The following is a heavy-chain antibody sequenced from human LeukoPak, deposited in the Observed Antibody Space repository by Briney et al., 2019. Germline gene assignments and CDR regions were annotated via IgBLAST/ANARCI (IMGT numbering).Heavy chain of an antibody. J-gene: IGHJ4*02. V-gene: IGHV3-33*06. D-gene: IGHD3-22*01. CDR2: IYSDGSKQ. Sequence: PGGSLRLSCAASGFIFNNYGMHWVRQAPGKGLEWVAVIYSDGSKQNYADSVKGRFTISRDDSKNTVSLQMNSLRAEDTAVYYCAKDVRSGYFGNWGQGTLVTVSS. CDR1: GFIFNNYG. CDR3: AKDVRSGYFGN.